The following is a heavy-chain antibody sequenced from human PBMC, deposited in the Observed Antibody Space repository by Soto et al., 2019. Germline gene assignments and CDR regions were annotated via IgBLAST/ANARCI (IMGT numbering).Heavy chain of an antibody. Sequence: SETLALTCTVSGGSISSSSYYWGWIRQPPGKGLEWIGSIYYSGSTYYNPSLKSRVTISVDTSKNQFSLKLSSVTAADTAVYYCAIRIRRFLEWLSADYWGQGTLVTVSS. CDR3: AIRIRRFLEWLSADY. V-gene: IGHV4-39*01. CDR2: IYYSGST. CDR1: GGSISSSSYY. J-gene: IGHJ4*02. D-gene: IGHD3-3*01.